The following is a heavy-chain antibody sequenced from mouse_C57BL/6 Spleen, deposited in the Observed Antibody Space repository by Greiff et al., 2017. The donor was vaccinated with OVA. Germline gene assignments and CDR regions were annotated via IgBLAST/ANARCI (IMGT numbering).Heavy chain of an antibody. CDR1: GYSITSGYD. CDR3: AREGDNWDYFDV. D-gene: IGHD4-1*01. Sequence: EVKLLESGPGMVKPSQSLSLTCTVTGYSITSGYDWHWIRHFPGNKLEWMGYISYSGSTNYNPSLKSRISITHDTSKNHFFLKLNSVTTEDTATYDCAREGDNWDYFDVWGTGTTVTVSS. CDR2: ISYSGST. V-gene: IGHV3-1*01. J-gene: IGHJ1*03.